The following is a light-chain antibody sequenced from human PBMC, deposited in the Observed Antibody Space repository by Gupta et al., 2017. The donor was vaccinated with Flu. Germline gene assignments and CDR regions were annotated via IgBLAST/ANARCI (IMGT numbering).Light chain of an antibody. CDR2: RNT. CDR3: QSFDNSLSTSV. J-gene: IGLJ3*02. V-gene: IGLV1-40*01. CDR1: SSNIGAGYD. Sequence: QSVLTQPPSVSGAPGQRVTLSCTGSSSNIGAGYDVHWYQQPTGAAPKLLIYRNTNRPSGVPDRFSGSKSGTSASLAITGLQPEDEADYYCQSFDNSLSTSVFGGGTKLTVL.